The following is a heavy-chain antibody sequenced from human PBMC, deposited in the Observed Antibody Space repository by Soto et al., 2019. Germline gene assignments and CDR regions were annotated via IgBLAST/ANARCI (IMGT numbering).Heavy chain of an antibody. V-gene: IGHV3-23*01. CDR3: ARGPPFY. CDR2: ISGSGDST. Sequence: PGGSLRLSCAASGLTFSSYAMSWVRQAPGKGLEWVSGISGSGDSTYYADSVKGRFTISRDNAKNSLYLQMNSLRAEDTAVYYCARGPPFYWGQGTLVTVSS. J-gene: IGHJ4*02. CDR1: GLTFSSYA.